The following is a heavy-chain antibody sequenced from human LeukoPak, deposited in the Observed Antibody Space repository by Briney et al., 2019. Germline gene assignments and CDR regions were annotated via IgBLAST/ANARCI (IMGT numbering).Heavy chain of an antibody. Sequence: ATVRVSCKASGYTFTDYFIHWVRQAPGQGLEWMGWIKPDTGDTSYAQKFQGRVTMTSDTSISTAYMDMGRLRSDDTALYYCSREGYCGSTSCPQDHWGLGTLVAVSS. V-gene: IGHV1-2*02. CDR2: IKPDTGDT. J-gene: IGHJ4*02. D-gene: IGHD2-15*01. CDR1: GYTFTDYF. CDR3: SREGYCGSTSCPQDH.